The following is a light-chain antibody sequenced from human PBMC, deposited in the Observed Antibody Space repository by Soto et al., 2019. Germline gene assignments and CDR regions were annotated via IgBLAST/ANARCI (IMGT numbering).Light chain of an antibody. CDR2: GAS. CDR3: QQYGSSLYT. J-gene: IGKJ2*01. V-gene: IGKV3-20*01. CDR1: QSVSRNS. Sequence: EIVLTQSPGTLSLSPGERATLSCRASQSVSRNSLAWYQQKPGQAPRLLIYGASTRATGIPDRFSGSGSGTDFTLTISRLEPEDFAVFYCQQYGSSLYTFGQGTKLEIK.